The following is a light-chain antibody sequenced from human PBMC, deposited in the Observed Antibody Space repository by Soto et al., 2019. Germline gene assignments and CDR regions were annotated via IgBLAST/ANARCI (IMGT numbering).Light chain of an antibody. V-gene: IGKV3-15*01. CDR3: QQYNKWPRT. J-gene: IGKJ1*01. CDR1: QSVRSD. Sequence: EIVMTQSPATLSVSPGERATLSCRASQSVRSDLAWYQQKPGQAPRLFVYGASTRATGVPARFSGSGSGTDFTLTISSLQSEDFAIYYCQQYNKWPRTFGQGTKVEVK. CDR2: GAS.